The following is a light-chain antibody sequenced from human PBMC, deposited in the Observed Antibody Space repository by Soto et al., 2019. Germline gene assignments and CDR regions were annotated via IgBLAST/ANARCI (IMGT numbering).Light chain of an antibody. CDR2: DAS. J-gene: IGKJ1*01. CDR3: QQRSNWPPT. Sequence: EIVLTQSPATLSLSPVERATLSCRASQGVSSYLAWYQQKPGQAPRLLIYDASNRATGIPARFSGSGSGTDFTLTISSLEPEDFAVYYCQQRSNWPPTFGQGTKVDIK. CDR1: QGVSSY. V-gene: IGKV3-11*01.